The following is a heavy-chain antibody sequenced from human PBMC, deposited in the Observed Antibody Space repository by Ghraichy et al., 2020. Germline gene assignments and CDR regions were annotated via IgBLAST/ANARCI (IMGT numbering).Heavy chain of an antibody. Sequence: SETLSLTCTVSGGSIRSHFWSWIRQPPGKGLEWIGYIYYTGNTNYSPSLGGRASISLDTSKNQFSLRLTSVTAADTAVYYCARRGRGYSLYYYGLDVWGPGTTVTVSS. CDR3: ARRGRGYSLYYYGLDV. D-gene: IGHD5-18*01. CDR2: IYYTGNT. V-gene: IGHV4-59*08. CDR1: GGSIRSHF. J-gene: IGHJ6*02.